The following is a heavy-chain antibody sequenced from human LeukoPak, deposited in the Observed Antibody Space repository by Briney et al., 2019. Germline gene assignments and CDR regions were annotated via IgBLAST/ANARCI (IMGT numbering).Heavy chain of an antibody. D-gene: IGHD3-10*01. J-gene: IGHJ5*02. CDR1: GVTFSNYE. V-gene: IGHV3-48*03. Sequence: GGSLRLSCAASGVTFSNYEMNWVRQVPGKGLEWLSYISSSGSTIYYADSVKGRFTISRDNAKNSLYLQMDSLRAEDTAVYYCARDTYYYGSGSEFDPWGQGTLVTVSS. CDR2: ISSSGSTI. CDR3: ARDTYYYGSGSEFDP.